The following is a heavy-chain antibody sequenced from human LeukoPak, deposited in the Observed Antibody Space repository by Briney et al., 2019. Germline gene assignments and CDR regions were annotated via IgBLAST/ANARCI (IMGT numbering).Heavy chain of an antibody. Sequence: PGGSLRLSCAASGFTFSSYAMHWVRQAPGKGLEWVAVISYDGSNKYYADSVKGRFTISRDNSKNTLYLQMNSLRAEDTAVYYCARDLSVSPVRFLDPAFDIWGQGTMVTVSS. V-gene: IGHV3-30-3*01. D-gene: IGHD3-3*01. CDR2: ISYDGSNK. J-gene: IGHJ3*02. CDR1: GFTFSSYA. CDR3: ARDLSVSPVRFLDPAFDI.